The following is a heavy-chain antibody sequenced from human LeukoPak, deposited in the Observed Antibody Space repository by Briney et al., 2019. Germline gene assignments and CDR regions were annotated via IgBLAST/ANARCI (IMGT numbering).Heavy chain of an antibody. D-gene: IGHD6-13*01. V-gene: IGHV3-7*01. CDR1: GFTFDDYG. Sequence: GGSLRLSCAASGFTFDDYGMSWVRQAPGKGLEWVANIKQDGSEKYYVDSVRGRFTISRDNAKNSLYLQMSSLRADDTAVYYCARENMGDGGIAAAGTDYWGQGTLVTVSS. J-gene: IGHJ4*02. CDR2: IKQDGSEK. CDR3: ARENMGDGGIAAAGTDY.